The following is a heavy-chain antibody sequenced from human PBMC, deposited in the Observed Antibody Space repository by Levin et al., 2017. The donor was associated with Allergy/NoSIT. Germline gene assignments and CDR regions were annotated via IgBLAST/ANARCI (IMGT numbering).Heavy chain of an antibody. CDR3: ARQCYDILTGYYNFDY. V-gene: IGHV4-39*01. CDR2: IYNSGST. Sequence: GSLRLSCTVSGCSISSSISYWGWIRQAPGKGLEWIGSIYNSGSTYYNPSLKSRVTTSVDTSKNQFSLKLSSVTAADTAVYYCARQCYDILTGYYNFDYWGQGPLVTVSS. J-gene: IGHJ4*02. D-gene: IGHD3-9*01. CDR1: GCSISSSISY.